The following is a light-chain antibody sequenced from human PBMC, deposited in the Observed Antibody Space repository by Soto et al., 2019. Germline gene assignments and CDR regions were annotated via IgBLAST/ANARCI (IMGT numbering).Light chain of an antibody. Sequence: QSVLTQPASVSGSPGQSITISCTGTSSDVGGYDLVSWYQQHPGKAPKLIIYEGSKRPSGISNRFSGSKSGNTASLIISGLQGDDEGDYYCCAYVSSTTLLFGGGTKLTVL. CDR3: CAYVSSTTLL. CDR2: EGS. CDR1: SSDVGGYDL. V-gene: IGLV2-23*01. J-gene: IGLJ3*02.